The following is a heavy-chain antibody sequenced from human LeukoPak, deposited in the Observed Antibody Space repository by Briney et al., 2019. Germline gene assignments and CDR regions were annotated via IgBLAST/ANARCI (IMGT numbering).Heavy chain of an antibody. J-gene: IGHJ4*02. D-gene: IGHD6-19*01. Sequence: SETLSLTCTVSGGSISSYYWIWIRQSPGKGLEWIGYIYTSGTTNYNPSLKSRVTISVDTSKNQFSLKLSSVTAADTAVYYCARQGGSIAVARFDYWGQGTLVTVSS. CDR2: IYTSGTT. V-gene: IGHV4-4*09. CDR3: ARQGGSIAVARFDY. CDR1: GGSISSYY.